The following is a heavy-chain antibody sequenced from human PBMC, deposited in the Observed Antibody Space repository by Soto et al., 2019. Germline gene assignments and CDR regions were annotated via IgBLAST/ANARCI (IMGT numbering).Heavy chain of an antibody. D-gene: IGHD3-10*01. Sequence: KPSETLSLTCIVSGGSITRRSSYWAWIRQPPGKGLEWVGTFYDGNTYHNPSLRSRITIAVDTSKNQFSLKLNSVAAADTAFYYCATTRGLAVGGSFDYWGQGMSVTVSS. CDR1: GGSITRRSSY. CDR2: FYDGNT. CDR3: ATTRGLAVGGSFDY. V-gene: IGHV4-39*01. J-gene: IGHJ4*02.